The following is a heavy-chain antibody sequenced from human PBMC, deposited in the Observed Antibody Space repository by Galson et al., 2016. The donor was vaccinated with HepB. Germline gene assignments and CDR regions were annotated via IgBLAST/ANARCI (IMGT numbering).Heavy chain of an antibody. CDR2: IRSKANNYAT. CDR1: GFTFSGSA. CDR3: AREIPSRAKSDY. V-gene: IGHV3-73*01. J-gene: IGHJ4*02. D-gene: IGHD5-24*01. Sequence: SLRLSCAASGFTFSGSAMHWVRKASGKGLEWVGRIRSKANNYATAYAASVKGRFTISRDDSKNTAYLQMNSLRDEDTAVYYCAREIPSRAKSDYWGQGTLVTVSS.